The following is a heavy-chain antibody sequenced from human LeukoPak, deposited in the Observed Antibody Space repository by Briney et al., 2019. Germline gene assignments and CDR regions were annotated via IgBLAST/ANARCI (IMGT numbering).Heavy chain of an antibody. J-gene: IGHJ6*02. V-gene: IGHV1-69*13. CDR3: AREVTTIQYYYYGMDV. CDR1: GGTFSSYA. CDR2: IIPIFGTA. D-gene: IGHD4-11*01. Sequence: SVKVSCKASGGTFSSYAISWVRQAPGQGLEWMGGIIPIFGTANYAQKFQGRVTIAADESTSTAYMELSSLRSEDTAVYYCAREVTTIQYYYYGMDVWGQGTTVTVSS.